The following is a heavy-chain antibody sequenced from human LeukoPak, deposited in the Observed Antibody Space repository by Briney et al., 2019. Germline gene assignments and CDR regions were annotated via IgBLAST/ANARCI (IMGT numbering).Heavy chain of an antibody. CDR1: GGSFSGYY. J-gene: IGHJ6*02. V-gene: IGHV4-34*01. CDR3: ARDDYGMDV. Sequence: SETLSLTCAVYGGSFSGYYWSWIRQPPGKGLEWIGEINHSGSTNYNPSLKSRVTISVDTSKNQFSLKRSSVTAADTAVYYCARDDYGMDVWGQGTTVTVSS. CDR2: INHSGST.